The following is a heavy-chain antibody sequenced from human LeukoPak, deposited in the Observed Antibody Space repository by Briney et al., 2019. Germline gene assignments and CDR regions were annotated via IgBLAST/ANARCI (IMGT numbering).Heavy chain of an antibody. J-gene: IGHJ5*02. Sequence: GGSLRLSCAASGFTFSSYSMNWVRQAPGKGLEWVSSISSSSSYIYYADSVKGRFTFSRDNAKNSLYLQMNSLRAEDTAVYYCARERGGSVRDYVIWFDPWGQGTLVTVSS. CDR3: ARERGGSVRDYVIWFDP. CDR1: GFTFSSYS. CDR2: ISSSSSYI. V-gene: IGHV3-21*01. D-gene: IGHD4-17*01.